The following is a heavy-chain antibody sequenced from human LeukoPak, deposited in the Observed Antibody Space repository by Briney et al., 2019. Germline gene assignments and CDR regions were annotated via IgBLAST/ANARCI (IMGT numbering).Heavy chain of an antibody. Sequence: SETLSLTCTVSDGSISGRYWSWIRQPAGKGLEWIGRIYTNENTNYNPSLKSRLTMSIDTSNNQFSLRLSSVTAADTAVYYCARIASGYFAEYFDYWGQGTLVTVS. V-gene: IGHV4-4*07. CDR3: ARIASGYFAEYFDY. CDR1: DGSISGRY. J-gene: IGHJ4*02. CDR2: IYTNENT. D-gene: IGHD5-12*01.